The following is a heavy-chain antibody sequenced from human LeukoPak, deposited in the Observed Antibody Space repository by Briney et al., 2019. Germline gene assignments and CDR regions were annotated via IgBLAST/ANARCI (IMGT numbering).Heavy chain of an antibody. J-gene: IGHJ4*02. D-gene: IGHD5-12*01. V-gene: IGHV3-74*01. CDR2: IDSDGSST. CDR1: GFTFSSYW. CDR3: ARGRGYSGYDLDY. Sequence: GGSLRLSCAASGFTFSSYWMHWVRQAPGKGLVWVSRIDSDGSSTSYADSVKGRFTISRDNAKNTLYLQMNSLRAEDTAVYYCARGRGYSGYDLDYWGQGTLVTVSS.